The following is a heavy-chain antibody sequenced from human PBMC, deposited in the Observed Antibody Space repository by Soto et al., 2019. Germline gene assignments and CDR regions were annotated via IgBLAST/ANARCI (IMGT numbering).Heavy chain of an antibody. Sequence: QVQLVQSGTEVKKPGSSVKVSRKASGGNFNSYTINWVRQAPGQGLEFMGGIIPIFGTANYAPKFQGRVTFTADTATNTAYMELSSLRSADTAVYFCSRDAVAASGTNDWGQGTLVTVSS. CDR1: GGNFNSYT. J-gene: IGHJ4*02. V-gene: IGHV1-69*06. CDR3: SRDAVAASGTND. CDR2: IIPIFGTA. D-gene: IGHD2-15*01.